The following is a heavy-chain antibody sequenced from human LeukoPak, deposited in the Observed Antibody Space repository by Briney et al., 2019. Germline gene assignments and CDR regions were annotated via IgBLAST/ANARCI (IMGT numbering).Heavy chain of an antibody. J-gene: IGHJ4*02. CDR2: ISSSSSYI. V-gene: IGHV3-21*04. CDR3: ANYLGYCSGGSCYYFDY. Sequence: GGSLRLSCAASGFTFSSYSMNWVRQAPGKGLVWVSSISSSSSYIYYADSVKGRFTISRDNAKNSLYLQMNSLRAEDTAVYYCANYLGYCSGGSCYYFDYWGQGTLVTVSS. D-gene: IGHD2-15*01. CDR1: GFTFSSYS.